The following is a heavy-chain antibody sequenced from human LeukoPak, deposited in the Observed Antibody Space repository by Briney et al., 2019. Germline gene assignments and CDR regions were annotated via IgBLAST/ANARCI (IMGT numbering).Heavy chain of an antibody. D-gene: IGHD3-10*01. V-gene: IGHV3-11*01. Sequence: GGSLRLSCAASGFTFSDYYMSWIRQAPGKGLEWGSYISSSGSTIYYADSVKGRFTISRDNAKNSLYLQMNSLRAEDTAVYYCARDATYYYGSGSYYGYWGQGTLVTVSS. J-gene: IGHJ4*02. CDR1: GFTFSDYY. CDR2: ISSSGSTI. CDR3: ARDATYYYGSGSYYGY.